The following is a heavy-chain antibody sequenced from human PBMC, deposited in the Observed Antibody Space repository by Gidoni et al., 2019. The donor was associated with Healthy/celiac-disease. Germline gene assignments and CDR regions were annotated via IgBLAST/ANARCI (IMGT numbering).Heavy chain of an antibody. Sequence: QFQLVQPGAEVKNPGPSVKVSCKASGYTFTSYAMHWVRQAPGQRLEWMGWINAGNGNTKDSQKFQGRVTITRDTAASTAYMELSSLRSEDTAVYYCARPLWFGEPVFDYWGQGTLVTVSS. CDR1: GYTFTSYA. D-gene: IGHD3-10*01. J-gene: IGHJ4*02. CDR2: INAGNGNT. CDR3: ARPLWFGEPVFDY. V-gene: IGHV1-3*01.